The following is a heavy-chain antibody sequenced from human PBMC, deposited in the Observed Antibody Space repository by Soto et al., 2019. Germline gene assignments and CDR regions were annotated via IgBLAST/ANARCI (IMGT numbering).Heavy chain of an antibody. CDR2: ISYDGSNK. D-gene: IGHD4-17*01. J-gene: IGHJ3*02. CDR1: GFTFSSYG. V-gene: IGHV3-30*18. CDR3: AKDWVTTVTTVGDAFDI. Sequence: HVQLVESGGGVVQPGRSLRLSCAASGFTFSSYGMHWVRQAPGKGLEWVAVISYDGSNKYYADSVKGRFTISRDNSKNTLYLHMNSLRDEDTAVYYCAKDWVTTVTTVGDAFDIWGQGTMVTVSS.